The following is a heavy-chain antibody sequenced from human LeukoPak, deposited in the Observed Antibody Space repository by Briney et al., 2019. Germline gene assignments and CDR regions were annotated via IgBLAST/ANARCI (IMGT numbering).Heavy chain of an antibody. Sequence: SDTLPLTCAVWGYSIKSVYYWGWIRQPPGKGLEWIGSTYRSGRNIYKPSLKSRVTISVDASKSQFSLKLTSATAADTAVYYCARVRGMEVTANWYFVLWGGGTLVTVSS. CDR3: ARVRGMEVTANWYFVL. CDR1: GYSIKSVYY. V-gene: IGHV4-38-2*01. CDR2: TYRSGRN. D-gene: IGHD2-21*02. J-gene: IGHJ2*01.